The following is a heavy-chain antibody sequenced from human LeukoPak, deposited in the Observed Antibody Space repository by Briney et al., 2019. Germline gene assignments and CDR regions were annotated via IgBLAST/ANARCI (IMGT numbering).Heavy chain of an antibody. J-gene: IGHJ4*02. CDR3: AKASVTVAENFDY. V-gene: IGHV3-30*18. CDR1: GFTFSSYG. D-gene: IGHD6-19*01. Sequence: GGSLRLSCAASGFTFSSYGMNWVRQAPGKGLEWVAVISFDGSDRYHADSVKGRFTISRDNSKNTLSLQMNSLRFEDTAVYYCAKASVTVAENFDYWGQGTQVTVSS. CDR2: ISFDGSDR.